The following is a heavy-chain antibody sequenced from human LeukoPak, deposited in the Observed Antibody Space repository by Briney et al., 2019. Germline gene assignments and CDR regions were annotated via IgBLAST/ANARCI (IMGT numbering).Heavy chain of an antibody. V-gene: IGHV3-53*05. Sequence: GGSLRLSCAASGFTVSSNYMSWVRQAPGKGLEWVSVIYSGGSTYYADSVKGRFTISRDNSKNTLYLQMNSLRAEDTAVYYCARESLLWFGEYPNWFDPWGQGTLVTVSS. CDR1: GFTVSSNY. CDR2: IYSGGST. J-gene: IGHJ5*02. D-gene: IGHD3-10*01. CDR3: ARESLLWFGEYPNWFDP.